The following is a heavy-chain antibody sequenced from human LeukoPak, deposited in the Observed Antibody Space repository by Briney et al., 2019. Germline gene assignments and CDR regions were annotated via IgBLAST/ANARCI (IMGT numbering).Heavy chain of an antibody. D-gene: IGHD1-26*01. Sequence: KPGGSLRLSCAASGFTFSSYTMNWVRQAPGKGLEWVSSITRSSSDIYYSDSVKGRFTISRDNAKNSLYLQINSLRAEDTAVYYCAKGSDFDYWGQGTLVTVSS. CDR3: AKGSDFDY. CDR1: GFTFSSYT. CDR2: ITRSSSDI. V-gene: IGHV3-21*01. J-gene: IGHJ4*02.